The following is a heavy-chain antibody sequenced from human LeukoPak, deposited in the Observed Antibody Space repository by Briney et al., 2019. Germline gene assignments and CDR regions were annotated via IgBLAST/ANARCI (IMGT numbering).Heavy chain of an antibody. Sequence: SETLSLTCTVSGGSVSSGSYYWSWIRQPPGKGLEWIGYIYYSGSTNYNPSLKSRVTISVDTSKNQFSLKLSSVTAADTAVYYCARDLKGIAVAGIYNWFDPWGQGTLVTVSS. V-gene: IGHV4-61*01. CDR1: GGSVSSGSYY. D-gene: IGHD6-19*01. CDR2: IYYSGST. J-gene: IGHJ5*02. CDR3: ARDLKGIAVAGIYNWFDP.